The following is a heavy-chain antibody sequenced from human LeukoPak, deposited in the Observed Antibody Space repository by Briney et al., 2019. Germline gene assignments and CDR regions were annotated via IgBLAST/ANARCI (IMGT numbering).Heavy chain of an antibody. CDR3: VRERPTYGLDALDV. D-gene: IGHD3-10*01. J-gene: IGHJ3*01. CDR2: IDKGPNT. CDR1: GFTINSYD. V-gene: IGHV3-13*01. Sequence: GGSLRLSCAASGFTINSYDMYWVRQVIGKGLEWVSAIDKGPNTYYSDSVKGRFTISRDNVKNFLCLQMNSLRAEDTAICYCVRERPTYGLDALDVWGHGTMVTVSS.